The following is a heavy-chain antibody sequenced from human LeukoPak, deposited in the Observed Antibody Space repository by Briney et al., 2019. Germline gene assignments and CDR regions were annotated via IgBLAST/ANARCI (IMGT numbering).Heavy chain of an antibody. Sequence: ASVKVSCKASGYTFTGYYMHWVRQAPGQGLEWMGWINPNSGDTNYAQKFQGRVTMTRDTSISTAYMELSRLRSDATAVYYCARDGGGRGYSYGFSALWGQGTLVTVSS. CDR2: INPNSGDT. CDR1: GYTFTGYY. D-gene: IGHD5-18*01. J-gene: IGHJ4*02. CDR3: ARDGGGRGYSYGFSAL. V-gene: IGHV1-2*02.